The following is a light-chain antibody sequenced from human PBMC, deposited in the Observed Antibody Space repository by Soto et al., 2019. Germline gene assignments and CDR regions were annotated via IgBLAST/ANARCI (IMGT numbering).Light chain of an antibody. CDR2: EVS. CDR1: SSDVGTYNF. CDR3: SSYTSSSTGV. J-gene: IGLJ2*01. Sequence: QSVLTQPASVSGSPGQSITISCTGTSSDVGTYNFVSWYQQYPGKAPKLIIFEVSSRPSGVSNRFSGSKSGNTASLTISGLQAEDEADYYCSSYTSSSTGVFGGGTKLTVL. V-gene: IGLV2-14*01.